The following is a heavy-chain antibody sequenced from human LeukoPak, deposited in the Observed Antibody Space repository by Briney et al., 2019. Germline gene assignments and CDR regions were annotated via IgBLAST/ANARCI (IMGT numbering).Heavy chain of an antibody. J-gene: IGHJ6*02. CDR3: ARVGGLNCSGGSCPFYYYYGMDV. V-gene: IGHV3-7*01. CDR1: GFTFSSYW. Sequence: GGSLRLSCAASGFTFSSYWMSWVRQAPGKGLEWVANVKQDGSEKYYVDSVKGRFTISRDNAKNSLYLQMNSLRAEDTAVYYCARVGGLNCSGGSCPFYYYYGMDVWGQGTTVTVSS. D-gene: IGHD2-15*01. CDR2: VKQDGSEK.